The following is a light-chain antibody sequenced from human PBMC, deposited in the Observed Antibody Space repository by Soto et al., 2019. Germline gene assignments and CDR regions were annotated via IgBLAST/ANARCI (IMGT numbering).Light chain of an antibody. CDR3: QQYKNWPRT. J-gene: IGKJ1*01. CDR2: GAS. V-gene: IGKV3-15*01. Sequence: EIVMTQSPATLSVSPGERATLSCRAGQSVSSNLAWYQQKPGQSPRLLIYGASTRATGIPARFSGSGSGIEFTLTISGLQSEDFAVYYCQQYKNWPRTFGQGSKVEI. CDR1: QSVSSN.